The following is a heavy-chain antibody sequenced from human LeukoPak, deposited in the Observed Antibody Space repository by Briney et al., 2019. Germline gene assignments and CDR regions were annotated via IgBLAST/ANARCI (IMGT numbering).Heavy chain of an antibody. Sequence: SESLSLTCGVSGGSISSTNWWSWVRHPPGQGLQWIGEISLTGETNYNPSLNGRVTMSLDKSRNQLSLKLTSVTAADTAIYYCSRESGAFCPFGYWGQGTLVIVPP. J-gene: IGHJ4*02. CDR2: ISLTGET. V-gene: IGHV4-4*02. CDR1: GGSISSTNW. D-gene: IGHD1-26*01. CDR3: SRESGAFCPFGY.